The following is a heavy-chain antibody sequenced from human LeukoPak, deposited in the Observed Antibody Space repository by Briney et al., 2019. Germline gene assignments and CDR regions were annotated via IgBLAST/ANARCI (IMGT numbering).Heavy chain of an antibody. D-gene: IGHD3-16*01. CDR3: ARDLGDRSTGYYDY. CDR2: IWHDGSLK. CDR1: GFTFSTYG. J-gene: IGHJ4*02. Sequence: GRFLRLSCAASGFTFSTYGMHWVRQAPGKGLEWVAVIWHDGSLKYYGESVKGRFTISRADSENTLYLLMNSLTVEDTAVYYCARDLGDRSTGYYDYWGQGTLVTVSS. V-gene: IGHV3-33*01.